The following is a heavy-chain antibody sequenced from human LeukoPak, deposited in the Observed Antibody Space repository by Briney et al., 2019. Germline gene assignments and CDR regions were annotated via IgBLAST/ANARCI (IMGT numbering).Heavy chain of an antibody. V-gene: IGHV1-69*04. Sequence: ASVKVSCKASGGTFSSYAISWVRQAPGQGLEWMGRIIPILGIANYAQKFQGRVTITADKSTSTAYMELSSLRSEDTAVYYCAREKDRGVTAPSRYYYYGMDVWGQGTTVTVSS. J-gene: IGHJ6*02. CDR2: IIPILGIA. CDR1: GGTFSSYA. CDR3: AREKDRGVTAPSRYYYYGMDV. D-gene: IGHD3-10*01.